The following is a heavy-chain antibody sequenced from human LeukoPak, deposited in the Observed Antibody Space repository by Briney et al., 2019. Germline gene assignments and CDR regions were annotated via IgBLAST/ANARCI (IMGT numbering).Heavy chain of an antibody. J-gene: IGHJ4*02. CDR3: AKARYCSGGSCFPQLTPDY. D-gene: IGHD2-15*01. Sequence: PGGSLRLSCAASGFTVSNNYLHWVRQAPGKGLECVSAISGSGGSTYYADSVKGRFTISRDNSKNTLYLQMNSLRAEDTAVYYCAKARYCSGGSCFPQLTPDYWGQGTLVTVSS. CDR2: ISGSGGST. V-gene: IGHV3-23*01. CDR1: GFTVSNNY.